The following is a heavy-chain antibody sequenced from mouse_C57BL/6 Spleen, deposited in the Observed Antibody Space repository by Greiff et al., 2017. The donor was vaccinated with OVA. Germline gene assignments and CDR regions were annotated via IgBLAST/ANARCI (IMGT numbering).Heavy chain of an antibody. CDR2: IDPETGGT. V-gene: IGHV1-15*01. J-gene: IGHJ4*01. CDR1: GYTFTDYE. CDR3: TTSYGNYVHYAMDY. D-gene: IGHD2-10*01. Sequence: QVQLQQSGAELVRPGASVTLSCKASGYTFTDYEMHWVKQTPVHGLEWIGAIDPETGGTAYNQKFKGKAILTADKSSSTAYMELRSLTSEDSAVYYCTTSYGNYVHYAMDYWGQGTSVTVSS.